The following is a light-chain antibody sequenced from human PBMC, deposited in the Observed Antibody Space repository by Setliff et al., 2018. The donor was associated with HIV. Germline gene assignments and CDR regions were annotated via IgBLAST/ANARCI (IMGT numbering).Light chain of an antibody. CDR1: SSDVGGYNY. Sequence: QSALTQPASVSGSPGQSITISCTGTSSDVGGYNYVSWYQQHPGKAPKVIIYDVSNRPSGVSNRFSGSKSGNTASLTISGLQAEDEGDYYCSSYTSSTTRVFGGGTQVTVL. V-gene: IGLV2-14*03. CDR3: SSYTSSTTRV. CDR2: DVS. J-gene: IGLJ2*01.